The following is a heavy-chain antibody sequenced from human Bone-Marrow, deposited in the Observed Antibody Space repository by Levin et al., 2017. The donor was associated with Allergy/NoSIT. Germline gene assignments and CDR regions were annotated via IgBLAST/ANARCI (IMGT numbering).Heavy chain of an antibody. Sequence: AGGSLRLSCAASGFTFSSYGMNWVRQAPGKGLEWVSAIGGSVASTYYLDSVKGRFSISRDNSRNTLYLQMNSLRVDDTAVYYCAKDQEAAPSISTAGPDYWGQGTLVTVSS. D-gene: IGHD6-13*01. CDR3: AKDQEAAPSISTAGPDY. J-gene: IGHJ4*02. CDR1: GFTFSSYG. CDR2: IGGSVAST. V-gene: IGHV3-23*01.